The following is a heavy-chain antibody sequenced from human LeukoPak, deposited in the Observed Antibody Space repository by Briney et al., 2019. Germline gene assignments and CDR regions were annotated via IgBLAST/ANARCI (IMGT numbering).Heavy chain of an antibody. CDR3: ARLRGGTYDF. V-gene: IGHV4-39*01. Sequence: PSETLSLTCTVSAGSIGRNTYYWAWIRQPPGKGLEWIGTIYYSGSTNYNPSLRSRLTISIDTPKNQFSLKLSSVTAADTAVYYCARLRGGTYDFWGQGTLVAVSS. CDR2: IYYSGST. CDR1: AGSIGRNTYY. D-gene: IGHD1-26*01. J-gene: IGHJ4*02.